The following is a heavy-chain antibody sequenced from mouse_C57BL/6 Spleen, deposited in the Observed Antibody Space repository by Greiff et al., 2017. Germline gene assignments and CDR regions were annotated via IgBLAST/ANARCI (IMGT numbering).Heavy chain of an antibody. Sequence: EVQVVESGAELVRPGASVKLSCTASGFNIKDYYMHWVKQRPEQGLEWIGRIDPEDGDTEYAPKFQGKATMTADKSSNTAYLQLSSLTSEYTAVYYCTTEFYYGSPYAMDYWGQGTSVTVSS. CDR2: IDPEDGDT. J-gene: IGHJ4*01. CDR3: TTEFYYGSPYAMDY. CDR1: GFNIKDYY. D-gene: IGHD1-1*01. V-gene: IGHV14-1*01.